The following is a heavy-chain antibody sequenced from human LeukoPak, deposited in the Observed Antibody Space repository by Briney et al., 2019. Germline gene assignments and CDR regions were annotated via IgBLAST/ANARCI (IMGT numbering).Heavy chain of an antibody. J-gene: IGHJ4*02. CDR1: GFTLSDYY. Sequence: GGSLRLSCAASGFTLSDYYMSWIRQAPGKGLKWVSYISSSGSTIYYADSVKGRFTISRDNAKNSLYLQMNSLRAEDTAVYYCAREVAVRPFDYWGQGTLVTVSS. V-gene: IGHV3-11*01. CDR3: AREVAVRPFDY. CDR2: ISSSGSTI. D-gene: IGHD6-6*01.